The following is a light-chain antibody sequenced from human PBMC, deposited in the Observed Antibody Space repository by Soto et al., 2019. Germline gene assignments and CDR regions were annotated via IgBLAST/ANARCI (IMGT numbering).Light chain of an antibody. V-gene: IGLV2-8*01. CDR3: CSYAGNPYV. CDR2: EGS. Sequence: QSVLTQPPSASGSPGQSVTISCTGTTGDVGFYKYVSWYQHHPGKAPKLMIYEGSKRPSGVSDRFSGSKSGNTASLTISGLQAEDEADYYCCSYAGNPYVFGTGTKLTVL. J-gene: IGLJ1*01. CDR1: TGDVGFYKY.